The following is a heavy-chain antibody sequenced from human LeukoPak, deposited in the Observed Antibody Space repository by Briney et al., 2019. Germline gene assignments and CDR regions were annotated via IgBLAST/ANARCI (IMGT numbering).Heavy chain of an antibody. CDR2: IYYSGST. D-gene: IGHD3-22*01. J-gene: IGHJ4*02. CDR3: ARATYYYDSSGYYHIPFDY. V-gene: IGHV4-59*01. CDR1: GGSISSYY. Sequence: SETLSLTCTVSGGSISSYYWSWLRQPPGKGLEWIGYIYYSGSTNYNPSLKSRVTISVDTSKNQFSLKLSSVTAADTAVYYCARATYYYDSSGYYHIPFDYWGQGTLVTVSS.